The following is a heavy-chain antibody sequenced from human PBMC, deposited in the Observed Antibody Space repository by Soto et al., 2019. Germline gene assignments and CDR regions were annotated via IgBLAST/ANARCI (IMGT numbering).Heavy chain of an antibody. CDR2: IIPIFGTA. D-gene: IGHD1-26*01. CDR1: GGTFSSYA. Sequence: QVQLVQSGAEVKKPGSSVKVSCKASGGTFSSYAISWVRQAPGQGLEWLGGIIPIFGTANYAQKFQGRVTITADESTSPADRELSSLRSEYTAVYYCARDGADVSPNWCFDLWGRGTMVTVSS. J-gene: IGHJ2*01. V-gene: IGHV1-69*12. CDR3: ARDGADVSPNWCFDL.